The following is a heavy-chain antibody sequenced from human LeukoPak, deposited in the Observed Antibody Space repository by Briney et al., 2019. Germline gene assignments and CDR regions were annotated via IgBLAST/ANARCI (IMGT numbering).Heavy chain of an antibody. CDR2: IIPIFGTA. D-gene: IGHD3-10*01. CDR3: ARGPTMVRGVILYYFDY. V-gene: IGHV1-69*13. CDR1: GGTFSSYA. Sequence: SVKLSCKASGGTFSSYAISWVRQAPGQGLEWMGGIIPIFGTANYAQKFQGRVTITADESTSTAYMELSSLRSEDTAVYYCARGPTMVRGVILYYFDYWGQGTLVTVSS. J-gene: IGHJ4*02.